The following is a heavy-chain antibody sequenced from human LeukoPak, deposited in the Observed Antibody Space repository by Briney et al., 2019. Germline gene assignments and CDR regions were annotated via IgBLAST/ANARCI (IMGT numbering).Heavy chain of an antibody. D-gene: IGHD2-15*01. CDR3: ARDRSCSGGSCYSGMFYFDS. CDR2: IYSSGSI. Sequence: PSETLSLTCTVSGGSISSYYWSWIRQPPGKGLEWLGYIYSSGSINYNPSLKSRVTISVDTPKNQFSLRLSSVTAADTAVYYCARDRSCSGGSCYSGMFYFDSWGRGTLVTASS. V-gene: IGHV4-59*12. J-gene: IGHJ4*02. CDR1: GGSISSYY.